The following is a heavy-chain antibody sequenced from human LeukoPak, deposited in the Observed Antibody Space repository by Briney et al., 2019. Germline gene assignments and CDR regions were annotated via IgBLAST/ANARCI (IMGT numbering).Heavy chain of an antibody. V-gene: IGHV1-69*04. D-gene: IGHD4-17*01. CDR2: IIPILDIA. Sequence: GASVKVSCKASGGTFSSYAISWVRQAPGQGLEWMGRIIPILDIANYAQKFQGRVTITADKSTSTAYMELTSLRSEDTAVYYCARDQGVYGDYYYFDYWGQGTLVTVSS. CDR3: ARDQGVYGDYYYFDY. CDR1: GGTFSSYA. J-gene: IGHJ4*02.